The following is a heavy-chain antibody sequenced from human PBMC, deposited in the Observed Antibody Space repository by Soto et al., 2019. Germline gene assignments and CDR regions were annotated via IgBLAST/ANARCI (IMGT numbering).Heavy chain of an antibody. CDR2: IFHDGTA. CDR3: ARAGLRGYYYGSGVDGRAFDI. CDR1: GVSLTSGNW. D-gene: IGHD3-10*01. J-gene: IGHJ3*02. V-gene: IGHV4-4*02. Sequence: TSETLSLTCAVSGVSLTSGNWWTWVRQSPQRGLEYIGEIFHDGTANYYPSFERRVAMSVDTSRNQFSLKLTSVTAADTAVYYCARAGLRGYYYGSGVDGRAFDIWGQGTMVTVSS.